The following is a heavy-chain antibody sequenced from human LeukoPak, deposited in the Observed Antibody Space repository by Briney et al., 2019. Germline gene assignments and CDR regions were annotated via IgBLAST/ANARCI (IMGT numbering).Heavy chain of an antibody. CDR3: ASQDPITMVRGAMLLDY. Sequence: PGGSLRLSCAASGFTFSSHAMSWVRQAPGMGLAWVSVITGSGGSTYYANSVKGRFTIARDNSKNTPYLQLNSLRAEDTAVYYCASQDPITMVRGAMLLDYWGQGTLVTVSS. J-gene: IGHJ4*02. CDR2: ITGSGGST. CDR1: GFTFSSHA. V-gene: IGHV3-23*01. D-gene: IGHD3-10*01.